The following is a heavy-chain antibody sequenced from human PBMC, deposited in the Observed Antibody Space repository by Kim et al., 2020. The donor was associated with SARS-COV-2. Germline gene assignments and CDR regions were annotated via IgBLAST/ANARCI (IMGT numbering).Heavy chain of an antibody. Sequence: VKSRFTTSRDNATNSLYLQMNSLRAEDTAVYYCARDWRMVRGVMKDGMDVWGQGTTVTVSS. CDR3: ARDWRMVRGVMKDGMDV. J-gene: IGHJ6*02. V-gene: IGHV3-21*01. D-gene: IGHD3-10*01.